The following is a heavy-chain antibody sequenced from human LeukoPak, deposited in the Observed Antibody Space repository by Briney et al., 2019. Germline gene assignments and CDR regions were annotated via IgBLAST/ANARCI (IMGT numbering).Heavy chain of an antibody. J-gene: IGHJ6*02. CDR1: GFTFSSYA. CDR2: ISYDGSNK. CDR3: ARRRTNYYYHYGMDV. Sequence: QSGGSLRLSCAASGFTFSSYAMHWVRQAPGKGLEWVAVISYDGSNKYYADSVKGRFTISRDNSKNTLYLQMNSLRAEDSGVYYCARRRTNYYYHYGMDVWGQGTTVTVSS. V-gene: IGHV3-30-3*01.